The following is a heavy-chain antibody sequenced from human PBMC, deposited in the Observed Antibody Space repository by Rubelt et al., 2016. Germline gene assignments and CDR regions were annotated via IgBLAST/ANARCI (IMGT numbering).Heavy chain of an antibody. J-gene: IGHJ6*02. CDR3: ARGLMAAPTGYGMDV. Sequence: GEGLEWVSSISSGSTCIYHADSVKGRFTISRDNAKNSLYLQMNSLRAEDTAVYYCARGLMAAPTGYGMDVWGQGTTVTVSS. D-gene: IGHD2-15*01. V-gene: IGHV3-21*01. CDR2: ISSGSTCI.